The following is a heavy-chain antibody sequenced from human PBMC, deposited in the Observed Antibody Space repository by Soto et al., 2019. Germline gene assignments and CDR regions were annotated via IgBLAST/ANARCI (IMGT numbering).Heavy chain of an antibody. CDR1: GFTFSSYG. CDR2: SSATGAGT. V-gene: IGHV3-23*01. Sequence: EVQLLESGGGLVQPGGSLRLSCAASGFTFSSYGMTWVRQAPGQGLEWVSFSSATGAGTYYADSVKGRFTISRENSKNTLYLQMTSLRADDTAVYYCAKDRRAGGNYGFYSDFWGQGALVIVSS. D-gene: IGHD1-7*01. J-gene: IGHJ4*02. CDR3: AKDRRAGGNYGFYSDF.